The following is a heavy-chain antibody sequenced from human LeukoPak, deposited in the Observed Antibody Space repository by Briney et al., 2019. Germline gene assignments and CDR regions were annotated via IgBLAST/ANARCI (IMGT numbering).Heavy chain of an antibody. V-gene: IGHV3-7*01. D-gene: IGHD6-13*01. CDR1: GFTFSSYW. CDR3: ASDGPLAAGGGGDAFDI. Sequence: GGSLRLSCAASGFTFSSYWMSWVRQAPGKGLEWVANIKQDGSEKYYVDSVKGRFTISRDNAKNSLYLQMNSLRAEDTAVYYCASDGPLAAGGGGDAFDIWGQGTMVTVSS. J-gene: IGHJ3*02. CDR2: IKQDGSEK.